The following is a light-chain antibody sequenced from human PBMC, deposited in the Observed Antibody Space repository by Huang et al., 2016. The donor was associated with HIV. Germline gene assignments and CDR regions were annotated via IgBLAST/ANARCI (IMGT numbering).Light chain of an antibody. J-gene: IGKJ1*01. Sequence: DIQMTQSPSTLSASVGDRVTITCRDSQTITNWLAWYQQKPGKAPKFLIYKASTLETGVPARFSGSGSGTEFTRTSNSMQPDDFATYYCQQYSSWRTFGQGTKVE. CDR2: KAS. CDR3: QQYSSWRT. V-gene: IGKV1-5*03. CDR1: QTITNW.